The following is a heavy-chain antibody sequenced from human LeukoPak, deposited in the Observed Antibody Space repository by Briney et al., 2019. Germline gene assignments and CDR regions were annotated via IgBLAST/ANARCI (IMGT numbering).Heavy chain of an antibody. CDR3: ARGDSSSWYYFDY. V-gene: IGHV4-4*02. D-gene: IGHD6-13*01. CDR2: IYHSGST. J-gene: IGHJ4*02. Sequence: SSGTLSLTCAVSGGSISSSNWWSWVRQPPGKGLEWIGEIYHSGSTNYNPSLKSRATISVDTSKNQFSLKLSSVTAADTAVYYCARGDSSSWYYFDYWGQGTLVTVSS. CDR1: GGSISSSNW.